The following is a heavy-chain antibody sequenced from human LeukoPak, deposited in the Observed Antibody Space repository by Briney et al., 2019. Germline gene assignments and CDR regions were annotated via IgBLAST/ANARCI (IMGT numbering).Heavy chain of an antibody. Sequence: GGSLRLSCAASGFTFSSYGMHWVRQAPGKGLEWVAFIRYDGSNKYYADSVKGRFTISRDNSKNTLYLQMNSLRAEDTAVYYCAKGYDFWSGPPLDYWGQGTLVTVSS. V-gene: IGHV3-30*02. J-gene: IGHJ4*02. D-gene: IGHD3-3*01. CDR1: GFTFSSYG. CDR3: AKGYDFWSGPPLDY. CDR2: IRYDGSNK.